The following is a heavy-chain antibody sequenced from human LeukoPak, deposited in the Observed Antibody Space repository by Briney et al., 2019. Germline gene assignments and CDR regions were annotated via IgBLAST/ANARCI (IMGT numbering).Heavy chain of an antibody. CDR2: INPSGGSI. V-gene: IGHV1-46*01. CDR3: ARRWLALDY. CDR1: GYTFTSYY. J-gene: IGHJ4*02. D-gene: IGHD6-19*01. Sequence: ASVTVSCKASGYTFTSYYMHWVRQAPGQGLEWMGMINPSGGSISYAQKFQGRVIMTRDTFTSTVYMELSSLRSEDTAVYYCARRWLALDYWGRGTLVTVSS.